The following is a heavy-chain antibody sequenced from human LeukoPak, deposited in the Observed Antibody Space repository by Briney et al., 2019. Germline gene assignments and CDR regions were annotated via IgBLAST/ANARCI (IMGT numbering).Heavy chain of an antibody. CDR2: ISGSGDNT. Sequence: GGSLRLSCAASGFTFSSYAMSWVRQVPGKGLEWVSVISGSGDNTYYADSVKGRFTISRDNSKNMLYLQMNSLRAEDTAVYYCAKWKYSDSGIDDYWGQGTLVTVSS. J-gene: IGHJ4*02. CDR1: GFTFSSYA. D-gene: IGHD5-12*01. CDR3: AKWKYSDSGIDDY. V-gene: IGHV3-23*01.